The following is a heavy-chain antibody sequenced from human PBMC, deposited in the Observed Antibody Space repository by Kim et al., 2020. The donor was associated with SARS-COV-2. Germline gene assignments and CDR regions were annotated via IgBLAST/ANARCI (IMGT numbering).Heavy chain of an antibody. D-gene: IGHD4-17*01. J-gene: IGHJ4*02. Sequence: PSLKSRVTISVDTSKNQFSRKLSSVTAADTAVYYCARGSVGYGDDPPFDYWGQGTLVTVSS. CDR3: ARGSVGYGDDPPFDY. V-gene: IGHV4-59*09.